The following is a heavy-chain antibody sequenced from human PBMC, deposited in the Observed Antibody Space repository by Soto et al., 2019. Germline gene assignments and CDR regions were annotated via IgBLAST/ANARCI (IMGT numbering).Heavy chain of an antibody. Sequence: SVKVSCKASGGTFSSYAISWVRQAPGQGLEWMGGIIPIFGTANYAQKFQGRVTITADESTSTAYMELSSLRSEDTAVYYCASTRTRYADFDYWGQGTLVTVSS. V-gene: IGHV1-69*13. CDR1: GGTFSSYA. J-gene: IGHJ4*02. CDR2: IIPIFGTA. D-gene: IGHD5-12*01. CDR3: ASTRTRYADFDY.